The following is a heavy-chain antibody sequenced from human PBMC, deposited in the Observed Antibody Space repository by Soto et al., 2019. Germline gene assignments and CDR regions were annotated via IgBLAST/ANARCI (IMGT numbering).Heavy chain of an antibody. V-gene: IGHV3-23*01. J-gene: IGHJ4*02. D-gene: IGHD5-12*01. CDR3: AKGGCLNINRYVGFDN. CDR1: KFTFNSYA. CDR2: ISDSGDNT. Sequence: GGSLRLSCAASKFTFNSYAMAWVRQAPGKGLEWVSGISDSGDNTYYADSVKGRFTISRDNSKNTLTLQMRSLSDEDTAVYYCAKGGCLNINRYVGFDNWGQGTLVTVSS.